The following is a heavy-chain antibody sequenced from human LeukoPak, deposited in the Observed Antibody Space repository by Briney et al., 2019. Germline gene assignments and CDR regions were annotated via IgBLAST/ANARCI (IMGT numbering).Heavy chain of an antibody. Sequence: SVKVSCKASGGTFSSYAISWVRQAPGQGLEWMGRIIPTFGTANYAPKFQGRVTITTYESTSTAYMELSSLRSEDTAVYYCARGGGQLDYWGQGTLVTVSS. CDR1: GGTFSSYA. V-gene: IGHV1-69*05. CDR3: ARGGGQLDY. CDR2: IIPTFGTA. D-gene: IGHD6-6*01. J-gene: IGHJ4*02.